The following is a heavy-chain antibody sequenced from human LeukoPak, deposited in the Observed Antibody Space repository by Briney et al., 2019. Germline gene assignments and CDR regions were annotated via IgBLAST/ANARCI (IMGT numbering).Heavy chain of an antibody. J-gene: IGHJ6*03. CDR2: IYYSGST. CDR1: GGSISSSSYY. V-gene: IGHV4-39*01. CDR3: ARAPPGGGGYYYYYYYMDV. Sequence: NPSETLSLTCTVSGGSISSSSYYWGWIRQPPGKGLEWIGSIYYSGSTYYNPSLKSRVTISVDTSKNQFSLKLSSVTAADTAVYYCARAPPGGGGYYYYYYYMDVWGKGTTVTVSS. D-gene: IGHD2-15*01.